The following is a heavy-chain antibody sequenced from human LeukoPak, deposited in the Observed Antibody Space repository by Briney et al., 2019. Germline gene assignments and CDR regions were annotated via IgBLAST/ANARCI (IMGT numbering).Heavy chain of an antibody. CDR3: AKSWTSYDSSSAYYAFDI. J-gene: IGHJ3*02. CDR1: GFTFRFSSYA. CDR2: IAAST. Sequence: GGSLRLSCAASGFTFRFSSYAMSWVRQAPGRGLEWVSSIAASTNHADSVHGRFTISRDNSKNTLYLQMNSLRAEDTAVYYCAKSWTSYDSSSAYYAFDIWGQGTMVTVSA. D-gene: IGHD3-22*01. V-gene: IGHV3-23*01.